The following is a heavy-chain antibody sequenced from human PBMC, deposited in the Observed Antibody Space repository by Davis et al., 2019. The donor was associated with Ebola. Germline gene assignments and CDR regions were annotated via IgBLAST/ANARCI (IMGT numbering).Heavy chain of an antibody. CDR1: GGTFSSYA. Sequence: SVKVSCKASGGTFSSYAISWVRQAPGQGLEWMGGIIPILGIANYAQKFQGRVTITADKSTSTAYMELSSLRSEDTAVYYCARDSASHWNIVVVPAAYYYYYMDVWGKGTTVTVSS. D-gene: IGHD2-2*01. CDR2: IIPILGIA. CDR3: ARDSASHWNIVVVPAAYYYYYMDV. V-gene: IGHV1-69*10. J-gene: IGHJ6*03.